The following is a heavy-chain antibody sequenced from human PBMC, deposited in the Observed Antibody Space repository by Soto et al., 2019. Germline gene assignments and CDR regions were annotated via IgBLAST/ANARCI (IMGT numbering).Heavy chain of an antibody. D-gene: IGHD3-16*02. J-gene: IGHJ6*04. Sequence: QLQLQESGPGLVKPSETLSLTCTVSGGSISSSSYYWGWIRQPPGKGLEWIGSIYYSGSTYYNPSLKSRVTISVDTSKNQFSLKLSSVAAADTAVYYCAGTRGPTYYDYIWGRYHNVWGKGTTVTVSS. CDR2: IYYSGST. CDR3: AGTRGPTYYDYIWGRYHNV. V-gene: IGHV4-39*01. CDR1: GGSISSSSYY.